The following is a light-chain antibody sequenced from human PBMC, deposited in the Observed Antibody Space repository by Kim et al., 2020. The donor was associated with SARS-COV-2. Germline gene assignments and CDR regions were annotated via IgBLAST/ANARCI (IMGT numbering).Light chain of an antibody. J-gene: IGKJ2*01. Sequence: DIQLTQFPSTLSASVGDRVTITCRASQNINTWLAWYQQKPGKAPNLLIYKASNLLSGVPPRFTGSGSGTEFTLTISSLQPEDFATYYCQQYNGYSGDTFVQVTKLEI. CDR3: QQYNGYSGDT. CDR1: QNINTW. CDR2: KAS. V-gene: IGKV1-5*03.